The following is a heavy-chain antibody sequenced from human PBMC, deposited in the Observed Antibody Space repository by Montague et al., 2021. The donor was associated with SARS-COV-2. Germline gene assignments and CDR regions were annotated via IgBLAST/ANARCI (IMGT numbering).Heavy chain of an antibody. CDR3: ARGIWFGELLTGYYYYGMDV. CDR1: GDSVPSNSAA. Sequence: CAISGDSVPSNSAAWNWIRQSPSRGLEWLGRTCYRSKWYNDYAVSVKSRITINPDTSKNQFSLQLNSVTPEDTAVYYCARGIWFGELLTGYYYYGMDVWGQGTTVTVSS. V-gene: IGHV6-1*01. CDR2: TCYRSKWYN. D-gene: IGHD3-10*01. J-gene: IGHJ6*02.